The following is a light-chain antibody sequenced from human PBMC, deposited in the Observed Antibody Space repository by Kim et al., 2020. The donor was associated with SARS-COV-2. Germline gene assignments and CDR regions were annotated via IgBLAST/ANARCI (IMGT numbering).Light chain of an antibody. Sequence: DIQMTKSPSTLSASVGDRVTITCRASQSISSYLAWYQQKPGQAPELLIYKASILESGVPSRFSGSGSGTEFTLTISSLQPDDFASFYGKQYKTSPWTFGQGTKVDIK. CDR1: QSISSY. J-gene: IGKJ1*01. CDR3: KQYKTSPWT. V-gene: IGKV1-5*03. CDR2: KAS.